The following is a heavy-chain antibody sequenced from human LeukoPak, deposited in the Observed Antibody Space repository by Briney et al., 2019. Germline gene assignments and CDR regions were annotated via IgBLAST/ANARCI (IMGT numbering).Heavy chain of an antibody. CDR2: IDNDGSGT. CDR1: GFTFSSYW. J-gene: IGHJ4*02. D-gene: IGHD5-12*01. CDR3: ARAAICGYEWNY. V-gene: IGHV3-74*01. Sequence: GGSLGLSCAASGFTFSSYWMHWVRQAPGKGLVWVSRIDNDGSGTTYADSVKGRFTISRDNANNTLYLQMNSLRAEDTAVYYCARAAICGYEWNYWGQGTLVTVSS.